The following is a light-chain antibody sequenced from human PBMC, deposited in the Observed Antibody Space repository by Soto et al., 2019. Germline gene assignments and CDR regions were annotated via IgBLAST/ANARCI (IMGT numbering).Light chain of an antibody. CDR1: KDIKNY. J-gene: IGKJ1*01. CDR3: QHYDDLPWT. CDR2: AAS. V-gene: IGKV1-33*01. Sequence: DLQMTQSPSSLSASVGDRVTITCRATKDIKNYLNWYQQKPGKAPKLLIYAASILETGVPSRFSGSGSGTDFTFTISSLQPEDIATYYCQHYDDLPWTFGQGTKVAIK.